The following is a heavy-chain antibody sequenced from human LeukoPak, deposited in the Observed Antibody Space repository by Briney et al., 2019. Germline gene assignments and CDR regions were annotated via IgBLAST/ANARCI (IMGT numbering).Heavy chain of an antibody. CDR2: IYYSGST. V-gene: IGHV4-61*08. J-gene: IGHJ4*02. Sequence: SETLSLTCSVSGGSISSADYYWGWVRQPPGKGLEWIGYIYYSGSTNYNPSLKSRVTISVDTSKNQFSLKLSSVTAADTAVYYCARGLWFGDSYYFDYWGQGTLVTVSS. CDR1: GGSISSADYY. D-gene: IGHD3-10*01. CDR3: ARGLWFGDSYYFDY.